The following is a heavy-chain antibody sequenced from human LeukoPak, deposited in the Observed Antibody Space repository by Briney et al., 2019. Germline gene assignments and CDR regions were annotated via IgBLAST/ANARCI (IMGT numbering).Heavy chain of an antibody. CDR3: ARGRDGYVSLNWFDP. CDR2: IYYSGST. CDR1: GGSISSYY. D-gene: IGHD5-24*01. Sequence: SETLSLTCTVSGGSISSYYWSWIRQPPGKGLEWIGYIYYSGSTNYNPSLKSRVTISVDTSKNQFSLKLGSVTAADTAVYYCARGRDGYVSLNWFDPWGQGTLVTVSS. J-gene: IGHJ5*02. V-gene: IGHV4-59*01.